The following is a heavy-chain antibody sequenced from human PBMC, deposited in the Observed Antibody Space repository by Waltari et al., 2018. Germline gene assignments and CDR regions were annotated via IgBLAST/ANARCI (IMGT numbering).Heavy chain of an antibody. CDR3: ARSHGYNIDFDY. J-gene: IGHJ4*02. Sequence: QVQLQESGPGLVKPSQTLSLTCTVSGGSISSGGYYWSWIRQHPGKGLEWIGYIYYSGGTYYNPSRKSPFTISVDPSKNQFSLKLSSVTAADTAVYYCARSHGYNIDFDYWGQGTLVTVSS. CDR2: IYYSGGT. V-gene: IGHV4-31*01. CDR1: GGSISSGGYY. D-gene: IGHD5-12*01.